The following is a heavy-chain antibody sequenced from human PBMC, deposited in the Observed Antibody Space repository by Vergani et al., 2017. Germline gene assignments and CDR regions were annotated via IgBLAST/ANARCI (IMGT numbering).Heavy chain of an antibody. Sequence: QVQLEESGPGLVKPSETLSLTCTVSGGSFNTYYWSWFRQSPGKGLGWIGYIYSTGSTNYNPSLNSRVTMSVDTSMNQFSLKLRSVTAADTAVYFCERVMYRDEASTGYRLEGMDIWGQGTTVTISS. CDR3: ERVMYRDEASTGYRLEGMDI. CDR2: IYSTGST. V-gene: IGHV4-59*13. D-gene: IGHD3-9*01. J-gene: IGHJ6*02. CDR1: GGSFNTYY.